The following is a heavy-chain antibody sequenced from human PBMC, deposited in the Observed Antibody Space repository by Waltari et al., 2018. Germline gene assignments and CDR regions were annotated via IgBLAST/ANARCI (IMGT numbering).Heavy chain of an antibody. CDR3: ARLHGDYVTQHPY. CDR2: INPSSGGN. J-gene: IGHJ4*02. V-gene: IGHV1-2*02. Sequence: QVQLVQSGAEVKKPGASVKVSCKASGYTFTGYYMHWVRQAPGQGLEWMGLINPSSGGNNYAQKLQARFTRTRDTSISTAYMELSRLTSDDTAVYYCARLHGDYVTQHPYWGQGTLVTVSS. D-gene: IGHD4-17*01. CDR1: GYTFTGYY.